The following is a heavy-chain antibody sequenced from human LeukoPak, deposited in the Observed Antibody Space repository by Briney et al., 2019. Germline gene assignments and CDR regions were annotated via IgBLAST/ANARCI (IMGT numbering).Heavy chain of an antibody. V-gene: IGHV4-31*03. D-gene: IGHD6-13*01. CDR1: GGSISSGGYY. J-gene: IGHJ4*02. CDR2: ILYSEST. Sequence: SQTLSLTCTVSGGSISSGGYYWTWIRQHPGKGLEWIGNILYSESTYNPSLRSRVTISVDKSKNQFSLKLSSVTAADTAVYYCARVGCLIYAAAVEYWGQGILVTVSS. CDR3: ARVGCLIYAAAVEY.